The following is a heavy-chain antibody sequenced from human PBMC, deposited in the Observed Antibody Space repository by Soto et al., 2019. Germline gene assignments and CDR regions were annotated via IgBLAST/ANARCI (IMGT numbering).Heavy chain of an antibody. Sequence: LGWSLRLSCTASGFTFSDYNMNWVRQAPGKGLEWVSSISSRSSYIYYADSLKGRFTISRDNAQNSLYLQMDSLRADDTAVYYFARDRALTMIQSQGLTDDMDVCGQRNTVT. CDR1: GFTFSDYN. V-gene: IGHV3-21*06. J-gene: IGHJ6*02. CDR2: ISSRSSYI. CDR3: ARDRALTMIQSQGLTDDMDV. D-gene: IGHD3-22*01.